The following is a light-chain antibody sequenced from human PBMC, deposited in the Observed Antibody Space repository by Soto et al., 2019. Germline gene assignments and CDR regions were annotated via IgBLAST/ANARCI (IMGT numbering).Light chain of an antibody. CDR1: QGIRDD. J-gene: IGKJ1*01. Sequence: AIQMTQSPSSLSASVGDRVTITCRASQGIRDDLGWYQQKPGKAPKLLIYAASNLQSGVPSRFSGSGFGADFTLTISNLQPEDSATYYCLQDYNYPRTFGQGTKVEIK. CDR3: LQDYNYPRT. CDR2: AAS. V-gene: IGKV1-6*01.